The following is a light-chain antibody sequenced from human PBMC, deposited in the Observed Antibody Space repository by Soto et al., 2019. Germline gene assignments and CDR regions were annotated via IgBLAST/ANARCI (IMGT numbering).Light chain of an antibody. Sequence: QSALTQPASVSGSPGQSITIFCTGTSNDVGGYNYVSWYQQHPGKAPKLMIYDVSNRPSGVSNRFSGSKSGNTASLTISGLQAEDEAYYYCSSYTSSSTLVVFGGGTKLTVL. CDR1: SNDVGGYNY. CDR3: SSYTSSSTLVV. CDR2: DVS. V-gene: IGLV2-14*01. J-gene: IGLJ2*01.